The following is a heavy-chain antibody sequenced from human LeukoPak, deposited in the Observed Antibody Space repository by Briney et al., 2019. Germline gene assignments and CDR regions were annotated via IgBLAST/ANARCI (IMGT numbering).Heavy chain of an antibody. Sequence: PGGSLRLSCAASGFTFSTYTMSWVRQAPGEGLEWVSDVSGTGGSVCYADAVKGRFTISRDNSKNTLYLQMNSLRAEDTAVYYCAKSIVVVVAVWYFDLWGRGALVTVSS. CDR1: GFTFSTYT. CDR3: AKSIVVVVAVWYFDL. CDR2: VSGTGGSV. J-gene: IGHJ2*01. D-gene: IGHD2-15*01. V-gene: IGHV3-23*01.